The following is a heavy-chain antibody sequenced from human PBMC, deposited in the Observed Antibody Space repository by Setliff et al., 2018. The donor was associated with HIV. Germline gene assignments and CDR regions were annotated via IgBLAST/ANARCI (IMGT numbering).Heavy chain of an antibody. CDR3: SRVGLRFKYTFDY. V-gene: IGHV4-34*04. CDR1: GGSISGYY. Sequence: PSETLSLTCAVYGGSISGYYWSWIRQHQGTGLEWIGEINPVGRNDNYNPSLNNRAAIGLDTSMKQFSLWLTSVTAAGTAVYYWSRVGLRFKYTFDYWGQGMLVTVSS. J-gene: IGHJ4*02. D-gene: IGHD5-12*01. CDR2: INPVGRND.